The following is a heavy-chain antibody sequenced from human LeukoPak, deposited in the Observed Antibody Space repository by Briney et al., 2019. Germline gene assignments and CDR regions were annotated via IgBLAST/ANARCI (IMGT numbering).Heavy chain of an antibody. CDR1: GGSISSGGYY. CDR2: IYYSGST. Sequence: SETLSLTCTVSGGSISSGGYYWSWIRQHPGKGLEWIGYIYYSGSTYYNPSLKSRVTISVDMSKNQFSLKLSSVTAADTAVYYCARDNYYDSSGYYYFDYWGQGTLVTVSS. CDR3: ARDNYYDSSGYYYFDY. J-gene: IGHJ4*02. D-gene: IGHD3-22*01. V-gene: IGHV4-31*03.